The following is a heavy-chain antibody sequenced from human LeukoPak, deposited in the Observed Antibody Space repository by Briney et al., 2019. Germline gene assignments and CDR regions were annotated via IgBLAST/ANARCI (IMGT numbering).Heavy chain of an antibody. J-gene: IGHJ4*02. D-gene: IGHD6-6*01. Sequence: TGGSLRLSCAASGFTFSSYAMSWVRQAPGKGLEWVSAISGSGGSTYYADSVKGRFTISRDNSKNTLYLQMNSLRAEDTAVYYCAKDRPYSSSPRPFDYWGQGTLVTVSS. V-gene: IGHV3-23*01. CDR1: GFTFSSYA. CDR3: AKDRPYSSSPRPFDY. CDR2: ISGSGGST.